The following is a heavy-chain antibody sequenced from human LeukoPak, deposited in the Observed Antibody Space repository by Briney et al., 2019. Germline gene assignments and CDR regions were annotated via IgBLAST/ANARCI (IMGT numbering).Heavy chain of an antibody. CDR2: ISAYNGNT. CDR1: GYTFTSYG. J-gene: IGHJ4*02. CDR3: ARAGYDILTGYYAYDY. Sequence: ASVKVSCKASGYTFTSYGISWVRQAPGQGLEWMGWISAYNGNTNYAQKLQGRVTMTTDTSTSTAYMELRSLRSDDAAVYYCARAGYDILTGYYAYDYWGQGTLVTVS. D-gene: IGHD3-9*01. V-gene: IGHV1-18*01.